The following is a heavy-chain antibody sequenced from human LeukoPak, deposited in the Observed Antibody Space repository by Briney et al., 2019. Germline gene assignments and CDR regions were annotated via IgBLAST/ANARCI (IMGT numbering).Heavy chain of an antibody. V-gene: IGHV3-23*01. D-gene: IGHD3-10*01. Sequence: GGSLRLSCAASGFTFSSYAMSWVRQAPGKGLEWVSAISGSGDSTYYADSLKGRFTISRDNSKNTVYLQINGLRTDDTAVYRCANALTLVRGVIAPLDYWGQGTLVTVSS. CDR3: ANALTLVRGVIAPLDY. J-gene: IGHJ4*02. CDR2: ISGSGDST. CDR1: GFTFSSYA.